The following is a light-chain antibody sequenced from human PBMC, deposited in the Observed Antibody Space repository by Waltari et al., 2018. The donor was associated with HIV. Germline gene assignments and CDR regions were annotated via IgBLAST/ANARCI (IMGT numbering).Light chain of an antibody. Sequence: DIQLTQSPSSLSASIGDRVAITCRASQSITEDLNWYQQRPGKAPKLLVYSATRLQSSVPSRFSGSGSQTDFTLTIDSLQPEDVATYFCQQSYSTLFTFGPGTKVELK. CDR3: QQSYSTLFT. CDR2: SAT. J-gene: IGKJ3*01. CDR1: QSITED. V-gene: IGKV1-39*01.